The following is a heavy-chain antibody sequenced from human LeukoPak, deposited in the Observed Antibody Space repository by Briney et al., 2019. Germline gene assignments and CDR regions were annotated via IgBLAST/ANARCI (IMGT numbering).Heavy chain of an antibody. D-gene: IGHD4-11*01. CDR1: GFTFSSCG. CDR3: ARVRPGSNYVDFDH. J-gene: IGHJ4*02. V-gene: IGHV3-33*05. CDR2: ISYDGSNK. Sequence: GGSLRLSCAASGFTFSSCGMHWVRQAPGKGLEWVAVISYDGSNKYYAGSVKGRFTISRDNSKSTLYLQMNSLRAEDTAVYYCARVRPGSNYVDFDHWGQGTLVTVSS.